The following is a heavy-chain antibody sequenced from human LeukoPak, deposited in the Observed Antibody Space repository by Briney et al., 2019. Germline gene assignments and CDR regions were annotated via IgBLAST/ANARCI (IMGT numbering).Heavy chain of an antibody. CDR1: GFRFEDFA. D-gene: IGHD6-19*01. V-gene: IGHV3-9*01. CDR2: ISWSGAQL. J-gene: IGHJ3*02. CDR3: AKAIAAVAGYDAFDI. Sequence: GGSLRLSCAASGFRFEDFAMFWVRQVSGKGLEWVSFISWSGAQLGYADFVEGRFTISRDNAKDSLYLELSGLRPEDTAMYFCAKAIAAVAGYDAFDIWGQGTMVTVSS.